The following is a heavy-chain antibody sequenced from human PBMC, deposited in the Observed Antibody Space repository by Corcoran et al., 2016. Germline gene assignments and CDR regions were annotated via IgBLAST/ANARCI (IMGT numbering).Heavy chain of an antibody. CDR1: GFTFSSYG. CDR2: ISYDGSNK. J-gene: IGHJ6*02. V-gene: IGHV3-30*18. Sequence: QVQLVESGGGVVQPGRSLRLSCAASGFTFSSYGMHWVRQAPGKGLEWVAVISYDGSNKYYADSVKGRFTISRDNSKNTLYLQMNSLRAEDTAVYYCAKELKVGCLEWLSYYGMDVWGQGTTVTVSS. D-gene: IGHD3-3*01. CDR3: AKELKVGCLEWLSYYGMDV.